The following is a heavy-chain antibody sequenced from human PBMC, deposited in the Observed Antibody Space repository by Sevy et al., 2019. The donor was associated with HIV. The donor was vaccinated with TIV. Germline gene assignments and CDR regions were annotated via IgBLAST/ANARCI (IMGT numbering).Heavy chain of an antibody. CDR1: GGSISSSSYY. Sequence: SETLSLTCTVSGGSISSSSYYWGWIRQPPGKGLEWIGSIYYSGSTYYNPSLKSRVTISVDTAKNQFSLKLTSVNVADTALYYCARLGVSISGWYRVLFDYWGQGTLVTVSS. V-gene: IGHV4-39*01. J-gene: IGHJ4*02. CDR2: IYYSGST. D-gene: IGHD6-19*01. CDR3: ARLGVSISGWYRVLFDY.